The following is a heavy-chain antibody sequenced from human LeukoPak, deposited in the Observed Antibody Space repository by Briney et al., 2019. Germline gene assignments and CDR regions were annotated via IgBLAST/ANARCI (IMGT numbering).Heavy chain of an antibody. CDR2: ISDYNGNT. CDR3: ARGWGFEDIVVVPAAPYYYGMDV. V-gene: IGHV1-18*04. D-gene: IGHD2-2*01. J-gene: IGHJ6*02. Sequence: GASVKVSCKASGYTFTSYGISWVRQAPGQGLEWMGWISDYNGNTNYAQKLQGRVTMTTDTSTSTAYMELRSLRSEDTAVYYCARGWGFEDIVVVPAAPYYYGMDVWGQGTTVTVSS. CDR1: GYTFTSYG.